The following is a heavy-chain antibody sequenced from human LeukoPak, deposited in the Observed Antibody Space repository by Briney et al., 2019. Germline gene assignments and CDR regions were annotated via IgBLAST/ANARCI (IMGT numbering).Heavy chain of an antibody. V-gene: IGHV4-39*07. J-gene: IGHJ3*02. D-gene: IGHD3-10*01. CDR2: IYYSGST. Sequence: PSETLSLTCTVSGGSISSSSYYWGWIRQPPGKGLEWIGSIYYSGSTYYNPSLKSRVTISVDTSKNQFSLKLTSVTAADTAVYYCARPLVLLWFGESHDVFDIWGQGTMVTVSS. CDR1: GGSISSSSYY. CDR3: ARPLVLLWFGESHDVFDI.